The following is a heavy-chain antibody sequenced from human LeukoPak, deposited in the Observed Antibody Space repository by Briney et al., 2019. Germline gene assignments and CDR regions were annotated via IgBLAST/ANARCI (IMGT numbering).Heavy chain of an antibody. Sequence: GGSLRLSCAASGFTFSSYSMSWVRQAPGKGLEGVSSISRSGESTFYADSVRGRFTISRDNSKNTVSLQMESLRAEDTALYYCAKDYAVGSIDYWGQGTLVTVSS. D-gene: IGHD3-16*01. CDR3: AKDYAVGSIDY. CDR1: GFTFSSYS. V-gene: IGHV3-23*01. J-gene: IGHJ4*02. CDR2: ISRSGEST.